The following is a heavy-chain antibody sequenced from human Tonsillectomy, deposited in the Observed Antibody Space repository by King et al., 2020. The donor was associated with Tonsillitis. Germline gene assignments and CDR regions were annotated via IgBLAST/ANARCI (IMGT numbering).Heavy chain of an antibody. V-gene: IGHV3-73*02. Sequence: VQLVESGGVLVQPGGSLTLSCVASGFTFSDSAMHWVRQASGKGLEWVGRIRSKAKNYATVYGASVEGRFTISRDDSKNTAFLEMNSLKTEDTAVYYCTSGGISGYYSGVDVWGQGTTVTVSS. D-gene: IGHD3-16*01. CDR3: TSGGISGYYSGVDV. CDR2: IRSKAKNYAT. CDR1: GFTFSDSA. J-gene: IGHJ6*02.